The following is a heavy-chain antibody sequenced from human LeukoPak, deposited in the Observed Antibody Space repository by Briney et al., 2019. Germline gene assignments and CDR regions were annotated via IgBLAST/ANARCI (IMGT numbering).Heavy chain of an antibody. V-gene: IGHV3-30*02. CDR2: IRYDGSNK. Sequence: GGSLRLSCAASGFTFSSYGMHWVRQAPGKGLEWVAFIRYDGSNKYYADSVKGRFTISRDNSKNTLYLQMNSLRAEDTAVYYCASRVGDYAAPFDYWGQGTLVTVSS. J-gene: IGHJ4*02. CDR1: GFTFSSYG. CDR3: ASRVGDYAAPFDY. D-gene: IGHD1-26*01.